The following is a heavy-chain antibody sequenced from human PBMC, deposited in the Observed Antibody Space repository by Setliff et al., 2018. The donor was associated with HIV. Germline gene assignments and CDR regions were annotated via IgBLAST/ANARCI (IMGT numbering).Heavy chain of an antibody. CDR2: GHYSGGA. J-gene: IGHJ5*02. CDR1: GASITAYW. Sequence: SETLSLTCTVSGASITAYWWNWIRQPPGKGLEWVGFGHYSGGANYNPSLKSRVTISVDTSKGQFSLRLSSVTAADTAVYYCARLPRIALSGTFGWFDPWGQGTLVTVSS. D-gene: IGHD6-19*01. CDR3: ARLPRIALSGTFGWFDP. V-gene: IGHV4-59*08.